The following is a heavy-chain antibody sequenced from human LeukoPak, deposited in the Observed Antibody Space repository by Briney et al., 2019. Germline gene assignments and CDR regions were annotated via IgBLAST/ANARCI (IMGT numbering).Heavy chain of an antibody. CDR2: IYCSGST. J-gene: IGHJ4*02. V-gene: IGHV4-61*01. CDR3: ARGLNSGWYVDY. CDR1: GGSVSSGSYY. Sequence: SETLSLTCTVSGGSVSSGSYYWSWIRQPPGKGLEWIGYIYCSGSTNYNPSLKSRVTISVDTSKNQFSLKLSSVTAADTAVYYCARGLNSGWYVDYWGQGTLVTVSS. D-gene: IGHD5-12*01.